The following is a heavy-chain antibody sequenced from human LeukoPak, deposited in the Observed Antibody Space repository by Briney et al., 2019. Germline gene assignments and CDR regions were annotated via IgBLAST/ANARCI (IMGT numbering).Heavy chain of an antibody. CDR3: ARGHYDVLAASYKWTPDY. Sequence: GGSLRLSCAASGFAFNTFNMNWVRQAPGKGLEWVSSITSGGDYIYYADSVKGRFTTSRDNAKNSLSLQLNSLRVEDTAVYYCARGHYDVLAASYKWTPDYWGQGTLVTVSS. CDR1: GFAFNTFN. V-gene: IGHV3-21*01. CDR2: ITSGGDYI. J-gene: IGHJ4*02. D-gene: IGHD3-9*01.